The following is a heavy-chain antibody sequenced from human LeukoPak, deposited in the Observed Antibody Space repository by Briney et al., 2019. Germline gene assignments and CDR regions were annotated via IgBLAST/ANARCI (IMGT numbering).Heavy chain of an antibody. V-gene: IGHV1-8*03. CDR1: GYTFNSYD. Sequence: ASVKVSCKTSGYTFNSYDINWVRQATGQGLEWMGWINPNSAYTGYAQKFQGRVTITRNTSISTAYMELSSLRSEDTAVYYCARGRITMVRGVLTKIHTYFDYWGQGTLVTVSS. CDR3: ARGRITMVRGVLTKIHTYFDY. J-gene: IGHJ4*02. CDR2: INPNSAYT. D-gene: IGHD3-10*01.